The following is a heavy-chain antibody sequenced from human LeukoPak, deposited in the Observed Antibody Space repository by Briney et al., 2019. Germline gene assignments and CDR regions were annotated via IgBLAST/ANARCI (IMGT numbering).Heavy chain of an antibody. D-gene: IGHD6-19*01. CDR2: IIPILGIA. V-gene: IGHV1-69*04. Sequence: SVKVSCKASGGTFSSYAIRWVRQAPGQGLEWMGRIIPILGIANYAQKFQGRVTITADKSTSTAYMELSSLRSDDTAVYYCARDRAPYSSGWYTREDDAFDIWGQGTMVTVSS. CDR3: ARDRAPYSSGWYTREDDAFDI. J-gene: IGHJ3*02. CDR1: GGTFSSYA.